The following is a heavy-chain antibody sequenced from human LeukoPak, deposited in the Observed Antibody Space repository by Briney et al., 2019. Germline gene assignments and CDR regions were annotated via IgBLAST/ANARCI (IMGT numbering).Heavy chain of an antibody. CDR2: IKYDGSEK. V-gene: IGHV3-7*01. J-gene: IGHJ4*02. CDR3: ARDQDLAIAAAGGFDY. Sequence: GGSLRLSCAASGLTFSSYWMSWVRQAPGKGPERVANIKYDGSEKYYVDSVKGRFTISRDNAKNSLFLQMNSLRAEDTALYYCARDQDLAIAAAGGFDYWGQGTLVTVSS. CDR1: GLTFSSYW. D-gene: IGHD6-13*01.